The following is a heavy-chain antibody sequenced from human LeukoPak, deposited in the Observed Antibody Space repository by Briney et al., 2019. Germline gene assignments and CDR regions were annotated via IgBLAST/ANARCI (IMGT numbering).Heavy chain of an antibody. CDR2: MNPNGGNT. CDR3: ARAYYDSSGYYGGFDY. CDR1: GYTFTSYD. Sequence: ASVKVSCKASGYTFTSYDINWVRQATGQGLEWMGWMNPNGGNTDYAQKFQGRVTMTRNTSISTAYMELSSLRSEDTAVYYCARAYYDSSGYYGGFDYWGQGTLVTVSS. J-gene: IGHJ4*02. D-gene: IGHD3-22*01. V-gene: IGHV1-8*01.